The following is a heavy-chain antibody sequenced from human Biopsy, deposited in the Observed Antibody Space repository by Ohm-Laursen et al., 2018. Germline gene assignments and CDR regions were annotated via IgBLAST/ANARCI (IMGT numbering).Heavy chain of an antibody. CDR1: GFTFADYA. CDR3: AKDLASGSGYYWYFDF. Sequence: SLTLSCAASGFTFADYALHWVRHAPGKGPEWVSGISWYSGNIGYTDSVKGRITISRDNAKNSVYLQMNSLRAEDTAFYYCAKDLASGSGYYWYFDFWGRGTLVTVSS. V-gene: IGHV3-9*01. J-gene: IGHJ2*01. D-gene: IGHD3-22*01. CDR2: ISWYSGNI.